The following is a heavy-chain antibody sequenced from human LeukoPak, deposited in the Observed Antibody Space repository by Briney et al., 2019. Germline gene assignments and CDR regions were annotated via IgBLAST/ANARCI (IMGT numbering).Heavy chain of an antibody. V-gene: IGHV3-9*01. D-gene: IGHD6-19*01. Sequence: GGSLRLSCAASGFTFDDYAMHWVRQAPGKGLEWVSGISWNSGSIGYADSVKGRFTISRDNAKNSLYLQMNSLRAEDTALYYCAKDIRSGLAYAFDIWGQGTMVTVSS. J-gene: IGHJ3*02. CDR2: ISWNSGSI. CDR1: GFTFDDYA. CDR3: AKDIRSGLAYAFDI.